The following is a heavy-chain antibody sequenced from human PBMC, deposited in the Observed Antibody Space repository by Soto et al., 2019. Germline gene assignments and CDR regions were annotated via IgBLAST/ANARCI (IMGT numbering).Heavy chain of an antibody. D-gene: IGHD5-12*01. CDR3: ASSRGYSGYDGYFDY. CDR1: GFTFSSYA. CDR2: ISYDGSNK. J-gene: IGHJ4*02. V-gene: IGHV3-30-3*01. Sequence: PAETLRLSCAASGFTFSSYAMHWVRQAPAKGLERVAVISYDGSNKYYADSVKGRFTITRDNSKNTLYLQMNSLRAEDTAVYYCASSRGYSGYDGYFDYWGQGTLVTVSS.